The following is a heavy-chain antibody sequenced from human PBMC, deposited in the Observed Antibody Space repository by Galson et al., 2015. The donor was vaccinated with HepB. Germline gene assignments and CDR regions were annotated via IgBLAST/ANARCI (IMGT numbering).Heavy chain of an antibody. V-gene: IGHV1-2*06. CDR2: INPNSGGT. CDR1: GYTFTGYY. J-gene: IGHJ4*02. D-gene: IGHD3-3*01. CDR3: MIFGVVMAFDY. Sequence: SVKVSCKASGYTFTGYYMHWVRQAPGQGLEWMGRINPNSGGTNYAQKFQGRVTMTRDASISTAYMELSRLRSDDTAVYYCMIFGVVMAFDYWGQGTLVTVSS.